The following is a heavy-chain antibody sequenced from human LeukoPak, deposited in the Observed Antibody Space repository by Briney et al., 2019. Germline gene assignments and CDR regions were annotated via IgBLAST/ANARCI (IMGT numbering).Heavy chain of an antibody. D-gene: IGHD1-7*01. J-gene: IGHJ4*02. CDR2: ISPNNGGT. CDR3: ARTFVTGTSNY. CDR1: GYTFTYYN. Sequence: ASVKVSCKASGYTFTYYNIHWLRQAPGQGLEWMGRISPNNGGTSYASKFQDRVTMTVDTSISTTYMDLSGLSPDDTAVYYCARTFVTGTSNYWGQGTLVTVSS. V-gene: IGHV1-2*02.